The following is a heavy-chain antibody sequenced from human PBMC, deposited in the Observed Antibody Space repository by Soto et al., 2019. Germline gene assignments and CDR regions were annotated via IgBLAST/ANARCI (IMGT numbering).Heavy chain of an antibody. V-gene: IGHV3-53*04. CDR3: ARSPRYDSSGYYFDY. D-gene: IGHD3-22*01. CDR1: GFTVSSNY. Sequence: GSLRLSCAASGFTVSSNYMSWVRQAPGKGLEWVSVIYSGGSTYYADSVKGRFTISRHNSKNTLYLQMNSLRAEDTAVYYCARSPRYDSSGYYFDYWGQGTLVTVSS. J-gene: IGHJ4*02. CDR2: IYSGGST.